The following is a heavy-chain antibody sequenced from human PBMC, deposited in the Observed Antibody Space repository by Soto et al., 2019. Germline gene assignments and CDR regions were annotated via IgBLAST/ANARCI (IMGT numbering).Heavy chain of an antibody. CDR2: MNPDTAGT. CDR3: TRAYDLLHKY. J-gene: IGHJ4*02. CDR1: GYTFITYD. D-gene: IGHD3-16*01. Sequence: QVQLVQSGAEVKKPGASVKVSCKASGYTFITYDINWVRHAPGQGLEWMGWMNPDTAGTGYAQRFQGTIIMTRNTSIPSAYLGLRSLQSDAMAVYSSTRAYDLLHKYWGQGTQVTVSS. V-gene: IGHV1-8*01.